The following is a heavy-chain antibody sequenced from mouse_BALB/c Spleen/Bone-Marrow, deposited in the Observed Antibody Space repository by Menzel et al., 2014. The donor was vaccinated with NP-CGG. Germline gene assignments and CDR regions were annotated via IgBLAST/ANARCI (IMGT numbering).Heavy chain of an antibody. Sequence: VQLKESGGGLVEPGGSLKLSCAASGFTFSSYAMSWVRQSPEKRLEWVAEISSGGNYTYYPDTVTGRFTISRDNAKNILYLEMSSLRSDDTAMYYCVRAYGSSYAMDYWGQGTSVTVSS. J-gene: IGHJ4*01. D-gene: IGHD1-1*01. CDR2: ISSGGNYT. CDR1: GFTFSSYA. V-gene: IGHV5-9-4*01. CDR3: VRAYGSSYAMDY.